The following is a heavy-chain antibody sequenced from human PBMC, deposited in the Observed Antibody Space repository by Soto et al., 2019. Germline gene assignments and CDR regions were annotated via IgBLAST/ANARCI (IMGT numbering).Heavy chain of an antibody. CDR1: GGSFSGYY. Sequence: QVQLQQWGAGLMKPSETLSLTCAVYGGSFSGYYWSWIRQPPGKGLEWIGEINHSGSTNYNPSLKSRVTISVDTSKNQFSLKLSSVTAADTAVYYCARAGGDFWSGYWVVFYYGMDVWGQGTTVTVSS. J-gene: IGHJ6*02. CDR2: INHSGST. D-gene: IGHD3-3*01. V-gene: IGHV4-34*01. CDR3: ARAGGDFWSGYWVVFYYGMDV.